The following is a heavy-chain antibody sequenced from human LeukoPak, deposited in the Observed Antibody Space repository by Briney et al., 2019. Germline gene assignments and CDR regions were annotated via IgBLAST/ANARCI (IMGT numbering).Heavy chain of an antibody. Sequence: SETLSLTCTVSGGSISSYYWSWIRQPAGKGLEWIGRIYTSGSTNYNPSLKSRVTISVDTSKNQFSLKLSSVTAADTAVYYCARVRSSRITYYYGSGAPEGDAFDIWGQGTMVTVSS. J-gene: IGHJ3*02. CDR1: GGSISSYY. CDR3: ARVRSSRITYYYGSGAPEGDAFDI. D-gene: IGHD3-10*01. V-gene: IGHV4-4*07. CDR2: IYTSGST.